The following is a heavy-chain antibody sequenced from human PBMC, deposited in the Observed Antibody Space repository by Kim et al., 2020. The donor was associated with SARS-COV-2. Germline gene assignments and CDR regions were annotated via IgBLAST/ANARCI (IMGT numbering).Heavy chain of an antibody. Sequence: ASVKVSCKASGYTFTSYYMHWVRQAPGQGLEWMGIINPSGGSTSYAQKFQGRVTMTRDTSTSTVYMELSSLRSEDTAVYYCARDLLGIQLWYYYYGMDVWGQGTTVTVSS. J-gene: IGHJ6*02. CDR3: ARDLLGIQLWYYYYGMDV. CDR1: GYTFTSYY. D-gene: IGHD5-18*01. CDR2: INPSGGST. V-gene: IGHV1-46*01.